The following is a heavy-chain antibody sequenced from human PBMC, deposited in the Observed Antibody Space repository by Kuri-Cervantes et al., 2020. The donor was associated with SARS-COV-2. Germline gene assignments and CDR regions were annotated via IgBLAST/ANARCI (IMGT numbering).Heavy chain of an antibody. CDR2: ISSSSSTI. V-gene: IGHV3-48*01. CDR3: ARVQSGSYVGYFDY. Sequence: GGSLRLSCAASGFTFSSYSMNWVRQAPGKGLERVSYISSSSSTIYYADSVKGRFTISRDNSKSTLFLQMNSLRAEDTAVYYCARVQSGSYVGYFDYWGQGTLVTVSS. D-gene: IGHD1-26*01. CDR1: GFTFSSYS. J-gene: IGHJ4*02.